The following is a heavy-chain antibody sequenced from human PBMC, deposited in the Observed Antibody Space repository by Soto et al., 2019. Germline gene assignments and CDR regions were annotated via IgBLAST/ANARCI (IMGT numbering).Heavy chain of an antibody. Sequence: QVPLVQSGAEVKKPGASVKVSCKASGYTFTSYGISWVRQAPGQGLEWMGWISAYNGNTNYAQKLQGRVTMTTDPSTSRAYMELSSLRSDDTAVYYCARDYDILTGYPGGANFDYWGQGTLVTVSS. CDR3: ARDYDILTGYPGGANFDY. D-gene: IGHD3-9*01. V-gene: IGHV1-18*01. CDR2: ISAYNGNT. CDR1: GYTFTSYG. J-gene: IGHJ4*02.